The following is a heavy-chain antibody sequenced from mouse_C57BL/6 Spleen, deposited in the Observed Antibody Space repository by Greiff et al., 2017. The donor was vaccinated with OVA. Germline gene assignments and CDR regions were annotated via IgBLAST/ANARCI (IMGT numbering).Heavy chain of an antibody. CDR3: AQEGSTMVTTTGYYYAMDY. CDR2: IWWVDDT. Sequence: QVTLKESGPGILQPSQTLSLTCSFSGFSLSTFGMGVGWIRQPSGKGLEWLAHIWWVDDTYYNPALKSRLTISKDTSKNQVFLKIANVDTADTATYYCAQEGSTMVTTTGYYYAMDYWGQGTSVTVSS. CDR1: GFSLSTFGMG. D-gene: IGHD2-2*01. V-gene: IGHV8-8*01. J-gene: IGHJ4*01.